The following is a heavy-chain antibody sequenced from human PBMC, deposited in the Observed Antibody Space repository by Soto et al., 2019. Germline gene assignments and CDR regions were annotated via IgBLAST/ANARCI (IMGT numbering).Heavy chain of an antibody. CDR2: INSDGSST. CDR1: GFIFSSYW. D-gene: IGHD3-3*01. Sequence: EVQLVESGGGLVQPGGSLRLSCAASGFIFSSYWMHWVRQAPGKGLVWVSRINSDGSSTSYADSVKGRFTISRDNAKNTLYLQMNSLRAEDTAVYYCARPFWSGYYRDWYFDLWGRGTLVTVSS. CDR3: ARPFWSGYYRDWYFDL. V-gene: IGHV3-74*01. J-gene: IGHJ2*01.